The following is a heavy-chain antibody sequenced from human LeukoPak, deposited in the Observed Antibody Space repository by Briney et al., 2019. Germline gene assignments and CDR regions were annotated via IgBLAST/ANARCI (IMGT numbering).Heavy chain of an antibody. J-gene: IGHJ4*02. CDR2: INAGNGNT. V-gene: IGHV1-3*01. Sequence: ASVKVSCKASGYTFTSYAMHWVRQAPGQRLEWMGWINAGNGNTKYSQKFQGRVTITRDTSASTAYMELSSLRSEDTAVYYCASGYYDNSGYYWGDFFWGQGTLVTVSS. D-gene: IGHD3-22*01. CDR3: ASGYYDNSGYYWGDFF. CDR1: GYTFTSYA.